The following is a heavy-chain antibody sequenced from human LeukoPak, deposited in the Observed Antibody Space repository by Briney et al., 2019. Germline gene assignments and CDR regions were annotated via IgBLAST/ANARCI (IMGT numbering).Heavy chain of an antibody. CDR1: GYTFTSYA. CDR3: ARGATITMIVVGDALDI. V-gene: IGHV1-3*01. D-gene: IGHD3-22*01. J-gene: IGHJ3*02. CDR2: INAGNGNT. Sequence: ASVKASCKASGYTFTSYAMHWVRQAPGQRLEWMGWINAGNGNTKYSQKFQGRVTITRDTSASTAYMELSSLRSEDTAVYYCARGATITMIVVGDALDIWGQGTMVTVSS.